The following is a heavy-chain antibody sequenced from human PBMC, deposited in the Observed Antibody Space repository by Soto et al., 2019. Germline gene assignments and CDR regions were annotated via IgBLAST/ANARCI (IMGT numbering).Heavy chain of an antibody. CDR3: AKGRGDELIGDAIAQAPTGRDY. Sequence: QVQLVESGGGVVRPGMSLKLPCEASGFTFSSYGMHWVRQAPGKGLEWVAIIWYDGRNAYYAESLEGRYTISRDNSNKALYLQMNSLRADDSGVYDCAKGRGDELIGDAIAQAPTGRDYWGQGDLVSVS. CDR1: GFTFSSYG. CDR2: IWYDGRNA. D-gene: IGHD7-27*01. V-gene: IGHV3-33*06. J-gene: IGHJ4*02.